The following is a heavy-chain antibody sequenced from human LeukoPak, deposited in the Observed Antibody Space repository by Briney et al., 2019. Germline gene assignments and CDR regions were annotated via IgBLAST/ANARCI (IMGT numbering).Heavy chain of an antibody. CDR1: GGSISSSSYY. V-gene: IGHV4-39*01. CDR3: ASGGQWLAALDY. D-gene: IGHD6-19*01. J-gene: IGHJ4*02. CDR2: IYYSGST. Sequence: PSETLSLTCTVSGGSISSSSYYWGWIRQPPGKGLEWIGSIYYSGSTYYNPSLKSRVTISVDTSKNQFSLKLSSVTAADTAVYYCASGGQWLAALDYWGQGTLVTVSS.